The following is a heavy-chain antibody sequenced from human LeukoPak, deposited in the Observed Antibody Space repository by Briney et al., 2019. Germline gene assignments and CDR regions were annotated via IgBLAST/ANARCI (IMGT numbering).Heavy chain of an antibody. Sequence: PGGSLRLSCAASGFTFSSYGMRWVRQAPGKGLEWVAVISYDGSNKYYADSVKGRFTISRDNSKNTLYLQMNSLRAEDTAVYYCAKERSSGYHGADAFDIWGQGTMVTVSS. CDR1: GFTFSSYG. CDR2: ISYDGSNK. J-gene: IGHJ3*02. D-gene: IGHD3-22*01. V-gene: IGHV3-30*18. CDR3: AKERSSGYHGADAFDI.